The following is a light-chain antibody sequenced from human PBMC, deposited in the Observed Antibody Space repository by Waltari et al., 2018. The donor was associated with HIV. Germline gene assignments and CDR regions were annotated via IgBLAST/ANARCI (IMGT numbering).Light chain of an antibody. V-gene: IGLV3-21*01. CDR3: QVWDRPSDQWV. CDR1: NIGNKG. CDR2: DNV. J-gene: IGLJ3*02. Sequence: YVLTQPPSVSVAPGEMARLTCGGNNIGNKGVHWYQLKSGQAPLLVIFDNVDRPSRITERISGSISGFTATLAISRVEPGDEAVYYCQVWDRPSDQWVFGGGTTLIV.